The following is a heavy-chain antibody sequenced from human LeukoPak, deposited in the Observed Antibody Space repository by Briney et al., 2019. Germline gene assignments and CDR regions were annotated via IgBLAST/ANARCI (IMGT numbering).Heavy chain of an antibody. CDR1: GYTFTAYY. CDR2: INPNSGGT. CDR3: ARVRWGSPGDY. D-gene: IGHD7-27*01. J-gene: IGHJ4*02. Sequence: ASVKVSCKASGYTFTAYYIQWVRQAPGQVLEWMGWINPNSGGTDTAQKFQGRVTMTRGTSINTAYMELNRLRSDDTAVYYCARVRWGSPGDYWGQGTLVIVSS. V-gene: IGHV1-2*02.